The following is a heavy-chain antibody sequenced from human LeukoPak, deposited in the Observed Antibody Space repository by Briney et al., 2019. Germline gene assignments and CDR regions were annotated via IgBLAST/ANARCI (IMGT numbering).Heavy chain of an antibody. Sequence: GGSLRLSCAASGFTVSSNYMSWVRQAPGKGLEWVSVIYSGGSTYYADSVKGRFTISRDNSKNTLYLQMNSLRAEDTAVYYCAREHSYGYSDYWGQGTLVTVSS. J-gene: IGHJ4*02. V-gene: IGHV3-53*01. CDR2: IYSGGST. CDR3: AREHSYGYSDY. D-gene: IGHD5-18*01. CDR1: GFTVSSNY.